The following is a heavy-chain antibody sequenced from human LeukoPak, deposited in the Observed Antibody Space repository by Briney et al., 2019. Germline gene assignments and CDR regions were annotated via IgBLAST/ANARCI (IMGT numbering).Heavy chain of an antibody. D-gene: IGHD3-9*01. CDR1: GYTFNDYY. V-gene: IGHV1-2*02. Sequence: ASVTVSCMTSGYTFNDYYLHWVRQAPGQGLEWMGWINPNSGRTNYPPKFQGRVTLTTDTSISTAYMELSSLISGDTALYYCARGSSDVLTGYYHFWGQGTLVTVSS. J-gene: IGHJ4*02. CDR2: INPNSGRT. CDR3: ARGSSDVLTGYYHF.